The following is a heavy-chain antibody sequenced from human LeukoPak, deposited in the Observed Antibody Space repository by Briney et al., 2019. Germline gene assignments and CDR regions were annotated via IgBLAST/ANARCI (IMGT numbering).Heavy chain of an antibody. D-gene: IGHD6-13*01. Sequence: SETLSLTCTVSGGSISSGGYYWSWIRQHPGKGLEWIGYIYYSGSTYYNPSLKSRVTISVDTSKNQFSLELSSVTAADTAVYYCASLREQLLYYFDYWGQGTLVTVSS. V-gene: IGHV4-31*03. J-gene: IGHJ4*02. CDR1: GGSISSGGYY. CDR3: ASLREQLLYYFDY. CDR2: IYYSGST.